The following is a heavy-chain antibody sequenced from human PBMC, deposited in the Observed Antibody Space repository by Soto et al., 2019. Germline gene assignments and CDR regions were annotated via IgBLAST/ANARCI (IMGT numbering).Heavy chain of an antibody. D-gene: IGHD2-21*01. J-gene: IGHJ4*01. CDR2: INAGNGNT. CDR3: ARDRGYCGGNSCYNPLFDF. Sequence: ASVKVSCKASGYSFSSYAMHWVRQAPGQRLEWMGWINAGNGNTKYSQKFQGRVTITRDTSASTAYMELSSLRSEDTAVYYCARDRGYCGGNSCYNPLFDFWDQ. V-gene: IGHV1-3*01. CDR1: GYSFSSYA.